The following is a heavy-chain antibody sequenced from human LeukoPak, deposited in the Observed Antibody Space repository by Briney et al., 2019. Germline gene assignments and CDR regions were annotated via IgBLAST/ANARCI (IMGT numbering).Heavy chain of an antibody. CDR3: ARHLSGITGYTYGRGIDY. CDR2: INWNGGST. Sequence: GGSLRPSCAASGFTFDDYGMSWVRQAPGKGLEWVSGINWNGGSTGYADSVKGRFTISRDNAKTSLYLQMNSLRAEDTAVYYCARHLSGITGYTYGRGIDYWGQGTLVTVSS. J-gene: IGHJ4*02. CDR1: GFTFDDYG. V-gene: IGHV3-20*04. D-gene: IGHD5-18*01.